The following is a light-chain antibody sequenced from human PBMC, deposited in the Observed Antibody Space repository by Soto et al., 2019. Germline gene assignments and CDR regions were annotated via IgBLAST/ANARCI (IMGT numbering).Light chain of an antibody. J-gene: IGKJ1*01. CDR1: RGVSSN. V-gene: IGKV3-15*01. CDR3: QHYNSYSEA. CDR2: GAS. Sequence: PSSQSLPLGERETLSCRACRGVSSNLAWYQQKPGQAPRLLIYGASTRATGIPDRFSGSGSGTEFTLTISSLQPEDFAAYYCQHYNSYSEAFGQGTKVDIK.